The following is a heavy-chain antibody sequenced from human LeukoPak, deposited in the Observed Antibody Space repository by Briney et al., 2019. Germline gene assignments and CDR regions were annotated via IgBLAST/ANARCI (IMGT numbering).Heavy chain of an antibody. Sequence: GGSLRLSCAASGFTFSDYSMNWVRQAPGKGLEWISYIGIDSGNTNYADSVKGRFTISGDKAKNSLYLQMNSLRVEDTAVYYCARDYTYAFDNWGQGNLVTVSS. CDR2: IGIDSGNT. CDR1: GFTFSDYS. J-gene: IGHJ4*02. CDR3: ARDYTYAFDN. V-gene: IGHV3-48*01.